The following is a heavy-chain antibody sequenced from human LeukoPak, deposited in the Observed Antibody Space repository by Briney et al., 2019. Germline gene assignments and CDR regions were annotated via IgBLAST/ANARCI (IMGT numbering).Heavy chain of an antibody. CDR2: INPNSGGT. CDR3: ARDLVLYYDSSPNAFDI. Sequence: GASVKVSCKASGYTFTDYYIHWVRLAPGQGLEWMGWINPNSGGTNYAQKFQGRVTMTRDTSISTAYMELSRLRSDGTAVYYCARDLVLYYDSSPNAFDIWGQGTMVTVSS. J-gene: IGHJ3*02. V-gene: IGHV1-2*02. CDR1: GYTFTDYY. D-gene: IGHD3-22*01.